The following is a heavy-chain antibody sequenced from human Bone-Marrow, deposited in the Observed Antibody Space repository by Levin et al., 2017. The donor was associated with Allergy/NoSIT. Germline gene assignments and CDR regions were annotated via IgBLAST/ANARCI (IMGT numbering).Heavy chain of an antibody. CDR3: APMGLDNSGYHFDS. V-gene: IGHV1-69*13. CDR1: GGTVTNYA. D-gene: IGHD3-22*01. J-gene: IGHJ4*02. CDR2: IIPVFGSA. Sequence: VASVKVSCKSSGGTVTNYAINWVRQAPGQGFEWMGGIIPVFGSANYAQNFQGRVTITADESTTTAYLELSSLTSEDTAVYYCAPMGLDNSGYHFDSWGQGTLVTVSS.